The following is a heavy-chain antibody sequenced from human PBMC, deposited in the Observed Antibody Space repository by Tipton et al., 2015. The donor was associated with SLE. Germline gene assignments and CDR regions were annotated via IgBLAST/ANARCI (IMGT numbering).Heavy chain of an antibody. Sequence: TLSLTCTVSGGSISRNGYYWSWIRQHPGKGLEWIGHIYHSGITNYNPSLKSRVTISVDTSKYQFSLTLSSVTAADTAVYYCARAGDRRDGYNFALTYWGQGTLVTVSS. CDR2: IYHSGIT. D-gene: IGHD5-24*01. CDR3: ARAGDRRDGYNFALTY. V-gene: IGHV4-61*08. J-gene: IGHJ4*02. CDR1: GGSISRNGYY.